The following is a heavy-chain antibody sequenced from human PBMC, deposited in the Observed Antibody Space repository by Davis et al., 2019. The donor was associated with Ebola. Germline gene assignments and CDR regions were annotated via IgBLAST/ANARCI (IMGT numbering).Heavy chain of an antibody. CDR1: GGTFNTYT. J-gene: IGHJ4*02. CDR2: LIPIFGAA. V-gene: IGHV1-69*06. CDR3: ARDLYSGSYFDY. Sequence: SVKVSCKASGGTFNTYTITWVRQAPGQGLEWMGGLIPIFGAANYAQKFQGRVTITADKSTSTAYMELSSLRSEDTAVYYCARDLYSGSYFDYWGQGTLVTVSS. D-gene: IGHD1-26*01.